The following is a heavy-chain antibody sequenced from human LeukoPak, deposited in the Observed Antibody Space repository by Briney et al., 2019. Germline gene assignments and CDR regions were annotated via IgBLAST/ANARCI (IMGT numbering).Heavy chain of an antibody. CDR3: ARLGGLRERITIFGVVTPPPNWFDP. D-gene: IGHD3-3*01. Sequence: GESLKISCKGSGYSFTSYWIGWVRQMPGKGLEWMGIIYPDDSDTRYSPSFQGQVTISADKSISTAYLQWSSLKASDTAMYYCARLGGLRERITIFGVVTPPPNWFDPWGQGTLVTVSS. CDR1: GYSFTSYW. CDR2: IYPDDSDT. V-gene: IGHV5-51*01. J-gene: IGHJ5*02.